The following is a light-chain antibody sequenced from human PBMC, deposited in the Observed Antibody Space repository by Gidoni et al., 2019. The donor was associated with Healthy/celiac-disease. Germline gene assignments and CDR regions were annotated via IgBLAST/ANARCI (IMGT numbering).Light chain of an antibody. V-gene: IGLV3-21*04. CDR3: QVWDSSSGGV. J-gene: IGLJ2*01. CDR2: YDS. Sequence: SSVLTQPPSVSVAPGKTARITCGGNNIGSKSVHWYQQKPGQAPVLVIYYDSDRPSGIPERFSGSNSGNTDTLTISRVEAGDEADYYCQVWDSSSGGVFGGGTKLTVL. CDR1: NIGSKS.